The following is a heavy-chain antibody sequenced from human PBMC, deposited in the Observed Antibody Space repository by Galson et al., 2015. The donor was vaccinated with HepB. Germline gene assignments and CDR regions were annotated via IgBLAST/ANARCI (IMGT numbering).Heavy chain of an antibody. Sequence: SLRLSCAASGFTFSGSAMHWVRQASGKGLEWVGRIRSKANSYATAYAASVKGRFTISRDDSKNTAYLQMNSLKTEDTAVYYCTRQVGNGYCTGGVCYFGDYWGQGTLVTVSS. CDR1: GFTFSGSA. V-gene: IGHV3-73*01. CDR3: TRQVGNGYCTGGVCYFGDY. J-gene: IGHJ4*02. CDR2: IRSKANSYAT. D-gene: IGHD2-8*02.